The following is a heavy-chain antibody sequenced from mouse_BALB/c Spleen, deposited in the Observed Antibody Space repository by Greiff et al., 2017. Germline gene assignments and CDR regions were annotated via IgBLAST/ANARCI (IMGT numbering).Heavy chain of an antibody. V-gene: IGHV1-82*01. CDR2: IYPGDGDT. CDR3: ATDGYARDY. Sequence: VQLQQSGPELVKPGASVKISCKASGYAFSSSWMNWVKQRPGQGLEWIGRIYPGDGDTNYNGKFKGKATLTADKSSSTAYMQLSSLTAVDSAVYFCATDGYARDYWGQGTSVTVSS. D-gene: IGHD2-3*01. CDR1: GYAFSSSW. J-gene: IGHJ4*01.